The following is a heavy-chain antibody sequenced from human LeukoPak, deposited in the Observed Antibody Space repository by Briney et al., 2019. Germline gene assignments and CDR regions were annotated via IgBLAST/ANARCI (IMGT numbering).Heavy chain of an antibody. V-gene: IGHV1-18*01. CDR2: ISPYNGNT. D-gene: IGHD2/OR15-2a*01. J-gene: IGHJ6*02. Sequence: ASVKVSCKASGYTFSSYGISWVRQAPGQGLEWMGWISPYNGNTEYGQKVQGRVTMTTDRPTTTASMELRSLRSDDTAMYYCARVRPQNIVDSVMDYKYYHDMDVWGQGTTVTVSS. CDR1: GYTFSSYG. CDR3: ARVRPQNIVDSVMDYKYYHDMDV.